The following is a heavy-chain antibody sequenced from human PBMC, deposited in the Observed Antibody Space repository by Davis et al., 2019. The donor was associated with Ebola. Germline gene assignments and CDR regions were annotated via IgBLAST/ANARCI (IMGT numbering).Heavy chain of an antibody. Sequence: AASVKVSCKASGGTFSSYAISWVRQAPGQGLEWMGRIIPILGIANYAQKFQGRVTITADKSTNTAYMELSSLRSDDTAVYYCASTMTTVTTGWFDPWGQGTLVTVSS. V-gene: IGHV1-69*04. CDR1: GGTFSSYA. CDR3: ASTMTTVTTGWFDP. CDR2: IIPILGIA. D-gene: IGHD4-17*01. J-gene: IGHJ5*02.